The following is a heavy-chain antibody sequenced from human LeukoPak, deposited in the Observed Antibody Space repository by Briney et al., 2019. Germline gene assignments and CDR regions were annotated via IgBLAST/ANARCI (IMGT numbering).Heavy chain of an antibody. CDR2: IWYDGSNE. J-gene: IGHJ3*02. CDR1: GFTFSSYG. V-gene: IGHV3-33*01. Sequence: GRSLRLSCAASGFTFSSYGMHWVRQAPGKGLEWVAVIWYDGSNEYYADSVKGRFTTSRDNSKNTLYLQMNSLRAEDTAVYYCARIRYDSSGYYYSPSNDAFDIWGQGTLVTVSS. CDR3: ARIRYDSSGYYYSPSNDAFDI. D-gene: IGHD3-22*01.